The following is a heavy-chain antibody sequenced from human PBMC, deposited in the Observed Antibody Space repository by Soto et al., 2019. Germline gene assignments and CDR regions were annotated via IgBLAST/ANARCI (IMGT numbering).Heavy chain of an antibody. CDR2: IVPIIGRT. V-gene: IGHV1-69*02. D-gene: IGHD1-1*01. CDR3: ASPESSTIT. J-gene: IGHJ4*02. CDR1: GDAFSRYP. Sequence: QVQLVQSGAEVKKPGSSVKVSCRGSGDAFSRYPVSWVRQAPGQGLEWMGLIVPIIGRTDYALRFQGRVSLTADRSTNTVYMELTGLTSWDTAVYYCASPESSTITWGQGTLVTVSS.